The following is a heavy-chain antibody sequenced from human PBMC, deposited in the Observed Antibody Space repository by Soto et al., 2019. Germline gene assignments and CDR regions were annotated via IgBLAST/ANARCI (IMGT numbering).Heavy chain of an antibody. V-gene: IGHV4-30-4*01. CDR2: IHDSGNT. D-gene: IGHD4-17*01. CDR1: GGSVSIGDYL. CDR3: ARARGGDSGDYASLFDR. Sequence: SETLSLTCTVFGGSVSIGDYLWSWIRQRPGKGLEWIGYIHDSGNTYYNPSLKSRVTISLDTSKNQFSLKVASMTAADTAVYFCARARGGDSGDYASLFDRWGQGNLVTVSS. J-gene: IGHJ5*02.